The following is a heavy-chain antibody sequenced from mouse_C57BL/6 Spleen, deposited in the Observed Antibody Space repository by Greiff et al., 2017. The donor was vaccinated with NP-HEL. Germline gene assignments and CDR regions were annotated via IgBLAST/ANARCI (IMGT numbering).Heavy chain of an antibody. CDR2: IYPGSGST. Sequence: VQLQQSGAELVKPGASVKMSCKASGYTFTSYWITWVKQRPGQGLEWIGDIYPGSGSTNYNEKFKSKATLTVDTSSSTAYMQLSSLTSEDSAVYYCARIDSSGYKFAYWGQGTLVTVSA. CDR3: ARIDSSGYKFAY. J-gene: IGHJ3*01. V-gene: IGHV1-55*01. D-gene: IGHD3-2*02. CDR1: GYTFTSYW.